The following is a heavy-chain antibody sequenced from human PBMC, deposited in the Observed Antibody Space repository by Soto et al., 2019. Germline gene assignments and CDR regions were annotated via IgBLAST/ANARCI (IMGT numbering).Heavy chain of an antibody. CDR3: ARMGEVRYYYSGMDV. CDR2: INGYNGNT. J-gene: IGHJ6*04. Sequence: QVQLVQSGAEVKKPGASVKVSCKASGYTFSTYGISWVRQAPGQGLEWMGWINGYNGNTNFAPKLQGRITMTTDTSTTTAYRELRSLRSDDPAVYYCARMGEVRYYYSGMDVWGKGTTVTVSS. D-gene: IGHD3-16*01. V-gene: IGHV1-18*01. CDR1: GYTFSTYG.